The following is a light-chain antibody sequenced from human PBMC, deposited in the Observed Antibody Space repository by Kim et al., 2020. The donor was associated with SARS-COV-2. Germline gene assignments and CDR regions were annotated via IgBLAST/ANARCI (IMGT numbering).Light chain of an antibody. J-gene: IGLJ2*01. CDR2: EDD. V-gene: IGLV6-57*04. CDR1: SGSIASNY. CDR3: QSYDSSNPLVV. Sequence: NFMLTQPHSVSESPGKTVTISCTCSSGSIASNYVQWYQQRPGSAPTTVIYEDDQRPSGVPDRFSGSIDSSSNSASLTISGLKTEDEADYYCQSYDSSNPLVVFGGGTQLTVL.